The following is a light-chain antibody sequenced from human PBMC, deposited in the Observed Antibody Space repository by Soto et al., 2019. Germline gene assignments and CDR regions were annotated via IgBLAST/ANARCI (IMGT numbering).Light chain of an antibody. CDR1: SSDVGAYNY. V-gene: IGLV2-14*01. CDR3: SSYTSSSTLVI. Sequence: QSVLTQPASVSGSPGQSITISCTGTSSDVGAYNYVSWYQQYPGKAPKLMIYDVNNRPSGVSNRFSGSKSGNTASLTISGLQAEDEADYYCSSYTSSSTLVIFGGGTKLTVL. J-gene: IGLJ2*01. CDR2: DVN.